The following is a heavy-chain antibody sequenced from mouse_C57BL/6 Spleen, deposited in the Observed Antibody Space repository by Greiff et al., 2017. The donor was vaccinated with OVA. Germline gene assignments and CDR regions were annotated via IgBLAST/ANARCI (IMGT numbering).Heavy chain of an antibody. V-gene: IGHV1-72*01. CDR3: AINYDYFLYAMDY. CDR2: IDPNSGGT. D-gene: IGHD2-4*01. CDR1: GYTFTSYW. J-gene: IGHJ4*01. Sequence: QVQLKQPGAELVKPGASVKLSCKASGYTFTSYWMHWVKQRPGRGLEWIGRIDPNSGGTKYNEKFKSKATLTVDKPSSTAYMQLISLTSEDSAVYYCAINYDYFLYAMDYWGQGTSVTVSS.